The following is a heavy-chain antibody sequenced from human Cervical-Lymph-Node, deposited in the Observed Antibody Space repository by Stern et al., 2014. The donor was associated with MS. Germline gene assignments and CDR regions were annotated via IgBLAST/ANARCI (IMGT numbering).Heavy chain of an antibody. D-gene: IGHD5-18*01. V-gene: IGHV4-61*02. CDR2: IHPRGTA. CDR1: GGSISSGSDY. Sequence: VQLVESGPGLVKPSQTLSLTCTVSGGSISSGSDYWSWIRQPVGKGLEWIGRIHPRGTAYYTPSLKSRVTISTDTSRNQFPLELNSATAADTAIYYCASGYRIFDYWGQGILVTVSS. CDR3: ASGYRIFDY. J-gene: IGHJ4*02.